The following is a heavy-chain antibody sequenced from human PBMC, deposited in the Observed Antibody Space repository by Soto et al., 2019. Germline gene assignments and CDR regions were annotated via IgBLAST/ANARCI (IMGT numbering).Heavy chain of an antibody. Sequence: SETLSLTCTVSGGSIGTYYWSWIRQPPGKGLESIGYIYYSGRTNYNPSLKSRVTISVDTSKNQFSLKLTSVTAADTAVYYCARGTYHDYWRGPEGMDVWGQGTTVTVSS. V-gene: IGHV4-59*01. CDR2: IYYSGRT. CDR1: GGSIGTYY. CDR3: ARGTYHDYWRGPEGMDV. D-gene: IGHD3-3*01. J-gene: IGHJ6*02.